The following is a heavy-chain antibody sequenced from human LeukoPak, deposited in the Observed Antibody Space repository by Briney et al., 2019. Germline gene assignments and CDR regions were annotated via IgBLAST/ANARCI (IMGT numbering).Heavy chain of an antibody. D-gene: IGHD4-11*01. CDR3: VRDXNYHPDC. J-gene: IGHJ4*01. CDR2: INGDGSWT. V-gene: IGHV3-74*01. CDR1: GNYW. Sequence: GGSLRLSCAASGNYWMHWVRQAPGKGLVWVSHINGDGSWTTYADSVKGRFTISKDNAKNTVYLQMNNLRAEDTAVYYCVRDXNYHPDCWGXXTXVXVSS.